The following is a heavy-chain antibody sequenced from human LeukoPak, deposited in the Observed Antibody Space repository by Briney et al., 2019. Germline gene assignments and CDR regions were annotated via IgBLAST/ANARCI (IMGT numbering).Heavy chain of an antibody. V-gene: IGHV3-21*01. CDR3: ARAVTTGPYYYGMDV. CDR2: ISSSSSYI. D-gene: IGHD4-17*01. J-gene: IGHJ6*02. CDR1: GFTFSSYS. Sequence: GGSLRLSCAASGFTFSSYSMNWVRQAPGKGLEWVSSISSSSSYIYYADSVKGRFTISRDNAKNSLYLQMNSLRAEDTAVYYCARAVTTGPYYYGMDVWGQGTTATVSS.